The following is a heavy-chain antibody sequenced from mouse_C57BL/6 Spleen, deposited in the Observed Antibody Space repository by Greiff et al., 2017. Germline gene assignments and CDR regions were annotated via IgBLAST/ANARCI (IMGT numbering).Heavy chain of an antibody. D-gene: IGHD1-1*01. V-gene: IGHV5-17*01. CDR1: GFTFSDYG. CDR3: ARWKVVEVFAY. J-gene: IGHJ3*01. Sequence: EVKLMESGGGLVKPGGSLTLSCAATGFTFSDYGLHWVRPAPENGLEWVAYISSGSSTIYYADTVKGRFTISRDNVKDALCLQMTSLRYDDTAMYYCARWKVVEVFAYWGQGALVTVSA. CDR2: ISSGSSTI.